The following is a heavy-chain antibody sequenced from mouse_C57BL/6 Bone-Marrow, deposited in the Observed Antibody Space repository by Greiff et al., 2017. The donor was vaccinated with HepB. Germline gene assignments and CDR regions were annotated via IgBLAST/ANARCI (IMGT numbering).Heavy chain of an antibody. CDR2: IDPSDSET. CDR3: AKGQLRSAWFAY. CDR1: GYTFTSYW. V-gene: IGHV1-52*01. Sequence: VKLQEPGAELVRPGSSVKLSCKASGYTFTSYWMHWVKQRPIQGLEWIGNIDPSDSETHYNQKFKDKATLTVDKSSSTAYMQLSSLTSEDSAVYYCAKGQLRSAWFAYWGQGTLVTVSA. D-gene: IGHD3-2*02. J-gene: IGHJ3*01.